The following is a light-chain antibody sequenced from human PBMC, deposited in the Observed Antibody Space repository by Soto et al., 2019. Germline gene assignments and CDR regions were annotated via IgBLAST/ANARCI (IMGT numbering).Light chain of an antibody. CDR1: QSVFSNSNNKKY. CDR3: QQYYNTPWT. V-gene: IGKV4-1*01. Sequence: DIVMTQSADSLAVSLGERATINCKSSQSVFSNSNNKKYLAWYQQKPGQPPKLLIHWASIRESGVPDRFSGSGSGTDFTLTINSLQAEDVAVYYCQQYYNTPWTFGQGTKVEIK. CDR2: WAS. J-gene: IGKJ1*01.